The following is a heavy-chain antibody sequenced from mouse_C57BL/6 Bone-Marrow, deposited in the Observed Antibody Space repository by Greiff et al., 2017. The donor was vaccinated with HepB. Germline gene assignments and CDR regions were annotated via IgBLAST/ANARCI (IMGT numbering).Heavy chain of an antibody. CDR3: GRSHDDGGFAY. D-gene: IGHD2-4*01. J-gene: IGHJ3*01. V-gene: IGHV1-82*01. CDR1: GYAFSSSW. Sequence: QVQLMESGPELVKPGASVKISCTASGYAFSSSWMNWVKQRPGKGLEWIGRIYPGDGDTNYTGKFKGKVTLTADKSSSTAYMQLSSLTSEDSAVYFCGRSHDDGGFAYWGQGTRVTVSA. CDR2: IYPGDGDT.